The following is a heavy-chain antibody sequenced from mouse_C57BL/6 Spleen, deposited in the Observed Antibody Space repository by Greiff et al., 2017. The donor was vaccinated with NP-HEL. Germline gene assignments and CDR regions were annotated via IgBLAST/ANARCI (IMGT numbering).Heavy chain of an antibody. CDR2: INYDGSST. J-gene: IGHJ1*03. Sequence: EVKLVESEGGLVQPGSSMKLSCTASGFTFSDYYMAWVRQVPEKGLEWVANINYDGSSTYYLDSLKSRFIISRDNAKNILYLQMSSLKSEDTATYYCARETYSNWYCDVWGTGTTVTVSS. CDR3: ARETYSNWYCDV. D-gene: IGHD2-12*01. V-gene: IGHV5-16*01. CDR1: GFTFSDYY.